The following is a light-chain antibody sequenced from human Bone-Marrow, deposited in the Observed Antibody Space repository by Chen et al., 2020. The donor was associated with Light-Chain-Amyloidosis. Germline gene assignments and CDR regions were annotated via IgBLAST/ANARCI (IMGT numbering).Light chain of an antibody. CDR3: SAWDSSLSAPV. Sequence: QAGLTQPPSVSKGLRQTATLPCTGNSNNVGNQGAAWLQQHQGHPPKLLSYRNNNRPSGISERFSASRSGNTASLTITGLQPEDEADYYCSAWDSSLSAPVFGGGTKLTVL. J-gene: IGLJ3*02. V-gene: IGLV10-54*04. CDR2: RNN. CDR1: SNNVGNQG.